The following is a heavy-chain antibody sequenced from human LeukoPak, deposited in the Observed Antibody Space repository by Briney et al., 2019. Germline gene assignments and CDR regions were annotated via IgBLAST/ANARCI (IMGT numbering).Heavy chain of an antibody. J-gene: IGHJ4*02. CDR3: ARDKGVGFGY. CDR1: GLTFSSYW. CDR2: IKEDGSEK. Sequence: PGGSLRLSCAASGLTFSSYWMSRVRQAPGKGLEWVANIKEDGSEKYYVDSVKGRFTISRDNAKNSLYLQMNSLRAEDTAVYYCARDKGVGFGYWGQGTLVTVSS. V-gene: IGHV3-7*01. D-gene: IGHD1-26*01.